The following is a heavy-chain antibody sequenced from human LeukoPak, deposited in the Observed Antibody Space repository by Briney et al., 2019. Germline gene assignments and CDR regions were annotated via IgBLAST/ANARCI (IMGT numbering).Heavy chain of an antibody. CDR2: IWYDGSNK. CDR3: ARDLSRDGYNYFDY. Sequence: GRSLRLSCAASGFTFSSYGVHWVRQAPGKGLEWVAVIWYDGSNKYYADSVKGRFTISRDNSKNTLYLQMNSLRAEDTAVYYCARDLSRDGYNYFDYWGQGTLVTVSS. J-gene: IGHJ4*02. V-gene: IGHV3-33*01. CDR1: GFTFSSYG. D-gene: IGHD5-24*01.